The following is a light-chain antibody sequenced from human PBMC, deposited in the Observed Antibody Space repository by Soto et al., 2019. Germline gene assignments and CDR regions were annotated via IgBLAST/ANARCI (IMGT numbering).Light chain of an antibody. J-gene: IGKJ1*01. CDR1: QSVSSY. V-gene: IGKV3-11*01. Sequence: EIVLTHSPATLSFSPGERSTLSCRASQSVSSYLAWYQQKPGQAPRLLIYGASTRATGIPARFSGSGSGTDFTLTISSLEPEDFAVYYCQKSHNWPRTFGQGTKGDIK. CDR3: QKSHNWPRT. CDR2: GAS.